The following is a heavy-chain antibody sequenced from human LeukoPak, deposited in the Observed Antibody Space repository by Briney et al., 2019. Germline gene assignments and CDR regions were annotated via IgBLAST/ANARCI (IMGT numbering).Heavy chain of an antibody. CDR3: ARHYYSSSDYFYFDY. CDR1: GGSISGFY. CDR2: IYYSGST. D-gene: IGHD3-22*01. Sequence: SETLSLTCTVSGGSISGFYWSWIRQPPGKGLQYIGDIYYSGSTNYNPSLKSRLTISVDTSKNQFSLRLSSVTAADTAVYYCARHYYSSSDYFYFDYWGPGTLVTVSS. V-gene: IGHV4-59*08. J-gene: IGHJ4*02.